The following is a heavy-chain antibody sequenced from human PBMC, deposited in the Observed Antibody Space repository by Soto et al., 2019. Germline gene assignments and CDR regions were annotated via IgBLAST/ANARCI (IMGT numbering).Heavy chain of an antibody. CDR3: ARDRVKYYYGSGSRNWFDP. D-gene: IGHD3-10*01. V-gene: IGHV1-3*01. CDR1: GYTFTSYA. CDR2: INAGNGNT. J-gene: IGHJ5*02. Sequence: GASVKVSCKASGYTFTSYAMHWVRQAPGQRLEWMGWINAGNGNTKYSQKFQGRVTITRDTSASTAYMGLSSLRSEDTAVYYCARDRVKYYYGSGSRNWFDPWGQGTLVTVSS.